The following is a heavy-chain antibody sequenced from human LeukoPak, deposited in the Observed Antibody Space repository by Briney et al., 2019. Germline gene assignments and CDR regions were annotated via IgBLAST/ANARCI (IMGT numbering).Heavy chain of an antibody. Sequence: GASVKVSCKASGYTFTGYYMHWVRQAPGQGLEWMGWINPNSGGTNYAQKFQGRVTMTRDTSISTAYMERSRLRSDDTAVYYCARSALMIVVDNWFDPWGQGTLVTVSS. CDR2: INPNSGGT. CDR3: ARSALMIVVDNWFDP. J-gene: IGHJ5*02. V-gene: IGHV1-2*02. CDR1: GYTFTGYY. D-gene: IGHD3-22*01.